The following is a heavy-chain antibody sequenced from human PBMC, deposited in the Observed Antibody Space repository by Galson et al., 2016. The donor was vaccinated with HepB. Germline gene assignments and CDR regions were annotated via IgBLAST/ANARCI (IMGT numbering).Heavy chain of an antibody. Sequence: SLRLSCAASGFSLSHSWMTWVRQAPGKGLEWVATIKEDGNERYYVDSVKGRFTISRANADNSVSLQLSRLRPEDTAVYYCARGNWGSRWLDPWGQGTLVTVSS. J-gene: IGHJ5*02. V-gene: IGHV3-7*01. CDR2: IKEDGNER. D-gene: IGHD7-27*01. CDR3: ARGNWGSRWLDP. CDR1: GFSLSHSW.